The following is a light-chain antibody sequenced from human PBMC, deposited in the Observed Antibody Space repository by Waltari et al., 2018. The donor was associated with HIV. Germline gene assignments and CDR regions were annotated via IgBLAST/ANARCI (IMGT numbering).Light chain of an antibody. Sequence: SVSGTPGQRVSISCSGSSSNIGSNYVYWYQQLPGTAPKLLIYRNNQRPSGVPDRFSGSKSGTSASLAISGLRSEDEADYYCAAWDDSLSGPWVFGGGTKLTVL. CDR1: SSNIGSNY. CDR3: AAWDDSLSGPWV. V-gene: IGLV1-47*01. J-gene: IGLJ3*02. CDR2: RNN.